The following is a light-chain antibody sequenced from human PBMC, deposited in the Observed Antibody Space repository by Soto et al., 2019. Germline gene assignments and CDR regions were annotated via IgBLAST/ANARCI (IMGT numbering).Light chain of an antibody. CDR1: STNIGSNS. J-gene: IGLJ3*02. Sequence: QSVLTQPPSASGTPGQRVTISCSGSSTNIGSNSVSWYQQLPGTAPKLLIYSNNQRPSGVPDRFSGSKSGTSASLAISGLQSEDEADYYCAAWGDGLIGWVFGGGTKLTVL. CDR2: SNN. CDR3: AAWGDGLIGWV. V-gene: IGLV1-44*01.